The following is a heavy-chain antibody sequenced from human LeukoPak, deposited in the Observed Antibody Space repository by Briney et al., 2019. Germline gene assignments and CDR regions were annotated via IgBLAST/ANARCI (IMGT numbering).Heavy chain of an antibody. CDR3: ARQGYSGHSQGAADY. CDR1: GFTFSIYG. V-gene: IGHV1-18*01. Sequence: ASVKVSCKAAGFTFSIYGFSWVRQAPGQGLEWMGWISAYNGNTNYAQKFQGRVTMTTDTSTSTPHMELRSLTSDDTAVYYCARQGYSGHSQGAADYWGQGTLVTVSS. CDR2: ISAYNGNT. J-gene: IGHJ4*02. D-gene: IGHD4-23*01.